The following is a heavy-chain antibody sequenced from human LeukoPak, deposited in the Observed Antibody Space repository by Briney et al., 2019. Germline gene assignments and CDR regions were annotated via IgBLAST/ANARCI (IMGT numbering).Heavy chain of an antibody. CDR2: IYTSGST. V-gene: IGHV4-61*02. D-gene: IGHD3-22*01. CDR1: GNSISSGDNY. Sequence: SQTPSLTCTVSGNSISSGDNYWSWIRQPAGKVLEWIGRIYTSGSTNYNPSLKSRVTISGDTSKNQFSLRLSSVTAADTAVYYCARASYSYDINGWVPFDYWGQGTLVTVSS. J-gene: IGHJ4*02. CDR3: ARASYSYDINGWVPFDY.